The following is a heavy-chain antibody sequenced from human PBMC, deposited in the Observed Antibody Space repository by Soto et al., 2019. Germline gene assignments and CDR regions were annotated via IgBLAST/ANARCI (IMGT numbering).Heavy chain of an antibody. V-gene: IGHV3-33*01. D-gene: IGHD2-15*01. J-gene: IGHJ3*02. CDR2: IWYDASNE. Sequence: QVQLVESGGGVVQPGRSLRLSCAASGFTFSSYGMHWVRQAPGKGLEWVAVIWYDASNEYYAASVKGRFTISRDNSNNTLYLQMKSLRAEDTAVDDCATLAAKSGFEIWGQGTIGTGSS. CDR1: GFTFSSYG. CDR3: ATLAAKSGFEI.